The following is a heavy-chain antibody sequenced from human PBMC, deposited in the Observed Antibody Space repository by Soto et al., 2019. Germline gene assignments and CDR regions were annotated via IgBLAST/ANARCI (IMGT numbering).Heavy chain of an antibody. J-gene: IGHJ4*02. V-gene: IGHV1-24*01. CDR1: DYPFTELS. D-gene: IGHD3-22*01. CDR3: AAYDSGGFYYGFDY. CDR2: FVPGDGET. Sequence: ASVKVSCKVSDYPFTELSIHWVRQAHGTGLEWVGGFVPGDGETIYAQKFQGRVTTTEDTSTDTAFVELSSLKSEDTAVYYCAAYDSGGFYYGFDYWGQGTLVTVSS.